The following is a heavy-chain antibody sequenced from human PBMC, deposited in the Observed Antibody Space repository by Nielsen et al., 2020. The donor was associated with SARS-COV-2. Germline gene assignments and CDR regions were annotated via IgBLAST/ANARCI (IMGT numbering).Heavy chain of an antibody. V-gene: IGHV3-23*01. D-gene: IGHD3-22*01. J-gene: IGHJ6*02. CDR3: ARVSSGLYYYGMDV. CDR2: ISGSGNSA. CDR1: GITFSTYA. Sequence: GESLKISCAASGITFSTYAMSWVRQAPGKGLEWVSAISGSGNSAHYADSAKGRFTISRDNSKNTLYLQMNSLRAEDTAVYYCARVSSGLYYYGMDVWGQGTTVTVSS.